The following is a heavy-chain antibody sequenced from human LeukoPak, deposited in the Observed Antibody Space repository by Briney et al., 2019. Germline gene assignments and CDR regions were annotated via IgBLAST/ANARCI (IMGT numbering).Heavy chain of an antibody. CDR2: INAGNGNT. CDR1: GYTFTSYA. D-gene: IGHD6-19*01. Sequence: GASVKVSCKASGYTFTSYAMHWVRQAPGQRLEWMGWINAGNGNTKYSQKFQGRVTITRDTSASTAYMELSSLRSEDTAVYYCARDKGWLVSWFDPWGQGTLVTVSS. CDR3: ARDKGWLVSWFDP. J-gene: IGHJ5*02. V-gene: IGHV1-3*01.